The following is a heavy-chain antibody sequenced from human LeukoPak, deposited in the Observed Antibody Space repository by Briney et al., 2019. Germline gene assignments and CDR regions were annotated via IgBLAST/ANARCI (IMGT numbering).Heavy chain of an antibody. CDR2: ISSSGSTI. CDR3: ARGDWLETQNRSDI. D-gene: IGHD3-22*01. Sequence: GGSLRLSCAASGFTFSSYEMNWVRQAPGKGREWVSYISSSGSTIYYADSVKGRFTISRDNAKNSLYLQMNSLRAEDTAVYYCARGDWLETQNRSDIWGQGTMVTVSS. V-gene: IGHV3-48*03. J-gene: IGHJ3*02. CDR1: GFTFSSYE.